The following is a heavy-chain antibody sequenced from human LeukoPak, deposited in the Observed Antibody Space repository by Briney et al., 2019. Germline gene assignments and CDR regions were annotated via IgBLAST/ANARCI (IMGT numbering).Heavy chain of an antibody. CDR2: ISSSSSYI. J-gene: IGHJ4*02. D-gene: IGHD1-14*01. CDR3: ARDPPSEGILFDY. V-gene: IGHV3-21*01. CDR1: GFTFSRYS. Sequence: GGSLRLSCAASGFTFSRYSMNWVRQAPGKGLEWVSSISSSSSYIYYADSVKGRFTISRDNAKNSLYLLMNSLGAEDTAVYYCARDPPSEGILFDYWGQGTLVTVSS.